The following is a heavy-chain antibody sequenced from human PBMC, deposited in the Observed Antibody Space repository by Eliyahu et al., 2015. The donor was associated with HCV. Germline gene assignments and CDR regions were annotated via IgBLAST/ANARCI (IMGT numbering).Heavy chain of an antibody. V-gene: IGHV4-39*01. CDR3: ARLGIPAAGTNWFDP. CDR2: IFYSGNT. Sequence: QLQLQESGPGLAKPSETLSLTCTVSGGSIXSSSYYWGWIRQPPGKGLEWIGSIFYSGNTYYNPSLKSRVTVSVDTSKNQFSLKLTSVTAADTAVYYCARLGIPAAGTNWFDPWGQGTLVTVSS. CDR1: GGSIXSSSYY. D-gene: IGHD6-13*01. J-gene: IGHJ5*02.